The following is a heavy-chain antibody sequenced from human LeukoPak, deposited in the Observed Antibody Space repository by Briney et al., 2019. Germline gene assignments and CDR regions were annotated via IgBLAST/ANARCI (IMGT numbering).Heavy chain of an antibody. D-gene: IGHD4-17*01. CDR2: ISAYNGNT. CDR3: ARNYGDYEEFDY. J-gene: IGHJ4*02. Sequence: ASVKVSCTASGYTFTSYGISWARQAPGQGLEWMGWISAYNGNTNYAQKLQGRVTMTTDTSTSTAYMELRSLRSDDTAVYYCARNYGDYEEFDYWGQGTLVTVSS. V-gene: IGHV1-18*01. CDR1: GYTFTSYG.